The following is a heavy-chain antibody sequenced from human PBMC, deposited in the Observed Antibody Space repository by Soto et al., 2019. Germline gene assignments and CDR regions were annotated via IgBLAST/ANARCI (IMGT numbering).Heavy chain of an antibody. V-gene: IGHV1-69*13. CDR1: GYTLTELF. D-gene: IGHD4-4*01. CDR2: IIPIFGTA. J-gene: IGHJ3*02. CDR3: ARESKLRTTVISLGAFDI. Sequence: RASVKVSCKVSGYTLTELFMHWVRQAPGKGLEWMGGIIPIFGTANYAQKFQGRVTITADESTSTAYMELSSLRSEDTAVYYCARESKLRTTVISLGAFDIWGQGTMVTVSS.